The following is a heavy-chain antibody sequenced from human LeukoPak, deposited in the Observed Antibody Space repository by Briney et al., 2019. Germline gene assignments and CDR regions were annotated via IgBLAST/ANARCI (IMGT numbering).Heavy chain of an antibody. CDR1: GFTFSSYA. V-gene: IGHV3-30*04. D-gene: IGHD1-26*01. J-gene: IGHJ4*02. CDR3: ARGDGSWDY. Sequence: GRSLRLSCAASGFTFSSYAMHWVRQAPGKGLEWVAVISYDGSNEYYADSVKGRFTISRDNSKNTLYLQMNSLRAEDTAVYYCARGDGSWDYWGQGTLVTVSS. CDR2: ISYDGSNE.